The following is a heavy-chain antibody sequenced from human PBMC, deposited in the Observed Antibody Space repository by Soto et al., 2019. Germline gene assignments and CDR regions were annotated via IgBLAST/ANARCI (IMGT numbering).Heavy chain of an antibody. CDR2: ISSSGSTI. CDR3: ASDYYDSSGYQAPLRY. V-gene: IGHV3-48*03. CDR1: GFTFSSYE. Sequence: GGSLRLSCAASGFTFSSYEMNWVRHAPGKGLEWVSYISSSGSTIYYADSAKGRFTISRDNAKNSLYLQMNSLRAEDTAVYYCASDYYDSSGYQAPLRYWGQGTLVTVSS. J-gene: IGHJ4*02. D-gene: IGHD3-22*01.